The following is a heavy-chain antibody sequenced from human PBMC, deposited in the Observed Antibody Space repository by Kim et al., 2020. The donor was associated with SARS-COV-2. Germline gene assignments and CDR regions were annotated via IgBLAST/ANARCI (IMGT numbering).Heavy chain of an antibody. V-gene: IGHV3-43*02. CDR3: AKESGNFGDPGGYLHS. J-gene: IGHJ4*02. CDR1: GFTFENYA. Sequence: GGSLRLSCATSGFTFENYAIHWVRQSPGKGLEWLSLISGDGTYIRYAASVRGRFTVSKDNSKNSLYLQMITLTTEDTAFYFCAKESGNFGDPGGYLHSWGQGALVTVS. D-gene: IGHD4-17*01. CDR2: ISGDGTYI.